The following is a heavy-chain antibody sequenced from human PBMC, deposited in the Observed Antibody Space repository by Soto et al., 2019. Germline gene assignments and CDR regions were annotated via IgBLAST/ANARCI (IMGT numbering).Heavy chain of an antibody. J-gene: IGHJ4*02. V-gene: IGHV3-48*03. CDR2: INSGGKTI. CDR3: PSTAIQSTGGYD. D-gene: IGHD5-18*01. CDR1: EFTFNTYD. Sequence: QLVESGGGLVQPGGSLRLSCAASEFTFNTYDMNWVRQAPGKGLEWISYINSGGKTIYYADSVEARFTVSRDNAKRFLSLKINTQKPEDTVVYFCPSTAIQSTGGYDWAQETLVTVSS.